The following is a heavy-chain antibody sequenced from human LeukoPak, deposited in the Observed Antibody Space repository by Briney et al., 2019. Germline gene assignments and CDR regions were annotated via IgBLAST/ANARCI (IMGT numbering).Heavy chain of an antibody. Sequence: GGPLRLSCAASGFTVSSNYMSWVRQAPGKGLEWVSVIYSGGSTYYADSVKGRFTISRDNSKNTLYLQMNSLRAEDTAVYYCARADYGDYFDYWGQGTLVTVSS. D-gene: IGHD3-16*01. CDR3: ARADYGDYFDY. CDR2: IYSGGST. V-gene: IGHV3-66*01. J-gene: IGHJ4*02. CDR1: GFTVSSNY.